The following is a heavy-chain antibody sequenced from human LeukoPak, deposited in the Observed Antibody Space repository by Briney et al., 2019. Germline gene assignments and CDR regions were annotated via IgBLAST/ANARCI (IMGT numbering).Heavy chain of an antibody. J-gene: IGHJ3*02. D-gene: IGHD4-17*01. Sequence: GGSLRLSCAASGSTLSTYAMSWARQTPGKGLEWVAATSSSDAGTYHADSVKGRFTISRDNAKNSLYLQMNSLRAEDTAVYYCATVDYGAFDIWGQGTMVTVSS. CDR2: TSSSDAGT. CDR1: GSTLSTYA. V-gene: IGHV3-23*01. CDR3: ATVDYGAFDI.